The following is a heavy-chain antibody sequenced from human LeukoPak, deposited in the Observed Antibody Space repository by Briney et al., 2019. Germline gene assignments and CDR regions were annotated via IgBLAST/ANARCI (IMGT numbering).Heavy chain of an antibody. D-gene: IGHD2-2*01. CDR1: GVSISSYY. Sequence: SETLSLTCTVSGVSISSYYWSWIRQPAGKGLEWIGRIHTSGSTNYNPSLKSRVTMSLDTSKNQFSLKLTSVTAADTAVYYCARAHGSPYIVVVPAAHYYYYGMDVWGQGTTVTVSS. CDR2: IHTSGST. V-gene: IGHV4-4*07. CDR3: ARAHGSPYIVVVPAAHYYYYGMDV. J-gene: IGHJ6*02.